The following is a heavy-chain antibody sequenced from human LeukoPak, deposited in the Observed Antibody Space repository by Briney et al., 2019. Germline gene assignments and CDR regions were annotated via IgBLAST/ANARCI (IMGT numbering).Heavy chain of an antibody. CDR2: INSDGSST. CDR1: GFTRRNYW. Sequence: GGSLRLFLATSGFTRRNYWMHWVRPAPGKGLVSVSRINSDGSSTSYADSVKGRFTISRDNANNTLYLQMNSLRAEDTAVYYCAREGYDILTGYYLGLDYWGQGTLVTVSS. V-gene: IGHV3-74*01. J-gene: IGHJ4*02. D-gene: IGHD3-9*01. CDR3: AREGYDILTGYYLGLDY.